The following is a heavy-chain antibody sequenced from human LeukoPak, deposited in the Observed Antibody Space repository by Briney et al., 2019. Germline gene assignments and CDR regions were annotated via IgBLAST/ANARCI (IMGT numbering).Heavy chain of an antibody. CDR1: RFTFIDYD. CDR2: IGIRVDT. CDR3: ARGGIQVSGIDEFDY. J-gene: IGHJ4*02. Sequence: GGSLRLSCAASRFTFIDYDMHWVCHVIRKGLEWVSAIGIRVDTHYSGSVKGRFTISRENAESSLYLQMNSLRAEDTAVYYCARGGIQVSGIDEFDYWGQGPLVTV. D-gene: IGHD6-19*01. V-gene: IGHV3-13*01.